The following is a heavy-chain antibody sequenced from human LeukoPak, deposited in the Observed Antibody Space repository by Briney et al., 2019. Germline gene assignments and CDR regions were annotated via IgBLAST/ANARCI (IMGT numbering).Heavy chain of an antibody. Sequence: GGSLRLSCAASGFTFSIYSMIWVRQAPGKGLEWVSYISSSSSTIYSADSVKGRFTISRDNAKNSLYLQMNSLRDEDTAVYYCARDLSGRYAFDIWGQGTMVTVSS. D-gene: IGHD3-10*01. V-gene: IGHV3-48*02. CDR3: ARDLSGRYAFDI. CDR1: GFTFSIYS. CDR2: ISSSSSTI. J-gene: IGHJ3*02.